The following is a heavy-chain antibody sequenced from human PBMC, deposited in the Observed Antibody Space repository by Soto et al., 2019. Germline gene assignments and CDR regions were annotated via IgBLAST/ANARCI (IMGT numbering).Heavy chain of an antibody. V-gene: IGHV4-30-4*01. J-gene: IGHJ4*02. CDR1: GGSVSSGDYF. Sequence: TLSLTCTVSGGSVSSGDYFWSWIRQPPGRGLEWIGYIYDSGSSYYNPSLKSRVTMSVDTSKNQFSLKLRSVTAADTAMYYCAREKGYISGPKNFDSWGQGTLVTVSS. D-gene: IGHD5-12*01. CDR3: AREKGYISGPKNFDS. CDR2: IYDSGSS.